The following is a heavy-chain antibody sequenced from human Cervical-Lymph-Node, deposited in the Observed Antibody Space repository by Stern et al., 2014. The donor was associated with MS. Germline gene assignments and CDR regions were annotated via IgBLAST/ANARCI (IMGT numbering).Heavy chain of an antibody. D-gene: IGHD4-17*01. J-gene: IGHJ6*02. CDR1: GFTFSDYY. V-gene: IGHV3-11*06. CDR3: ARNYGDSQYTGMDV. Sequence: QVQLVESGGGLVKPGGSLRLSCAASGFTFSDYYMSWIRQAPGKGLEWGSYISSSSVNTNYADSVRGRFTVSRDNAKSSLYLQMISLRAEDTAVYYCARNYGDSQYTGMDVWGQGTTVTVSS. CDR2: ISSSSVNT.